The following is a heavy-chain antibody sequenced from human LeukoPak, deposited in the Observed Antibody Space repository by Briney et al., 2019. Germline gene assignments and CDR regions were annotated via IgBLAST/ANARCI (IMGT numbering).Heavy chain of an antibody. V-gene: IGHV3-30*04. CDR1: GFTFSSYA. CDR3: ASQIGGNEGAHYYYYMDV. D-gene: IGHD4-23*01. J-gene: IGHJ6*03. Sequence: GGSLRLSCAASGFTFSSYAMHWVRQAPGKGLEWVAVISYDGSNKYYADSVKGRFTISRDNSKNTLYLQMNSLRAEDTAVYYCASQIGGNEGAHYYYYMDVWGKGTTVTVSS. CDR2: ISYDGSNK.